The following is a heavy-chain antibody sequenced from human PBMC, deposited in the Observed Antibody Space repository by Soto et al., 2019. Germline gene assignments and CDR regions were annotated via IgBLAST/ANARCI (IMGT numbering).Heavy chain of an antibody. CDR2: MSHSGRT. CDR1: GGSVNSGNYY. CDR3: ARVERGTATTVVDAFDI. V-gene: IGHV4-61*01. J-gene: IGHJ3*02. Sequence: PSETLSLTCAVFGGSVNSGNYYLSWIRQPPGKGLEWIGEMSHSGRTHFNPSLKSRVTISVDTSKNQFSLKMSSVTAADTALYYCARVERGTATTVVDAFDIWGPGTMVTVSS. D-gene: IGHD1-1*01.